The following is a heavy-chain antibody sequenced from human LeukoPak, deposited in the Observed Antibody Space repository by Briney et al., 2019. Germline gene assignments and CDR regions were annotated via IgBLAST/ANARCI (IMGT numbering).Heavy chain of an antibody. CDR2: IYKSGTT. D-gene: IGHD3-22*01. CDR1: GGSIGTSIYY. CDR3: ASSYYYDSSGYYYPFDY. V-gene: IGHV4-39*01. Sequence: SETLSLTCTVSGGSIGTSIYYWGWVRQPPEKGLEWIGTIYKSGTTFYNPSLESRVTMSLDTSKNQLSLKLSSVTAADTAVYYCASSYYYDSSGYYYPFDYWGQGTLVTVSS. J-gene: IGHJ4*02.